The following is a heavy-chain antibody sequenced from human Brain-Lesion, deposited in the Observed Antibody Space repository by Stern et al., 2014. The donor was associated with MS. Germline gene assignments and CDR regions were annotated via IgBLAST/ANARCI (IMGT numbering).Heavy chain of an antibody. CDR3: AKYRQSLTYFFDH. CDR2: VSYYGSNK. CDR1: GFTFGSCA. D-gene: IGHD3-16*02. Sequence: QVQLVESGGGLVQPGRPLRLSCVASGFTFGSCAVHWVRKGPAQGLDWVAGVSYYGSNKYYADSVQWSLIICSGNSPKTPDMQISRLSPEDTAVYYCAKYRQSLTYFFDHWGQGSLVTVSS. V-gene: IGHV3-30*18. J-gene: IGHJ5*02.